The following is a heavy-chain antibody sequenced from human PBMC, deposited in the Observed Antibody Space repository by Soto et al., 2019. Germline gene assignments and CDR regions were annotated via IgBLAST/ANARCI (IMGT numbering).Heavy chain of an antibody. CDR1: GGSINNFDSY. Sequence: HLQLHESGPGLVKPSETLSLTCSVSGGSINNFDSYWGWFRQPPGKGLEWIGSIYYSGNAYYNPSLESRATISVDTSENHFSLKLRSGAAADSAIYYCATTVTSDGMDGFRIWGPGAMVTVSS. D-gene: IGHD4-17*01. V-gene: IGHV4-39*02. J-gene: IGHJ3*02. CDR2: IYYSGNA. CDR3: ATTVTSDGMDGFRI.